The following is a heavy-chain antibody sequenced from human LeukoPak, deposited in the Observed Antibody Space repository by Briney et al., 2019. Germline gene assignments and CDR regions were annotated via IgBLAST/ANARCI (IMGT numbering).Heavy chain of an antibody. CDR1: GYTFTGYY. CDR3: ARDPYCSSTSCSH. Sequence: ASVKVSCKASGYTFTGYYMHWVRQAPGPGLEWMGWINPNSGGTNYAQKFQGRVTMTRDTSISTAYMELSRLRSDDTAVYYCARDPYCSSTSCSHWGQGTLVTVSS. D-gene: IGHD2-2*01. CDR2: INPNSGGT. V-gene: IGHV1-2*02. J-gene: IGHJ1*01.